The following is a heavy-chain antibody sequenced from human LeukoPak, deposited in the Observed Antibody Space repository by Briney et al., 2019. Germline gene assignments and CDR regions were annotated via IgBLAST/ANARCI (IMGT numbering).Heavy chain of an antibody. CDR1: GFTVSSNY. D-gene: IGHD3-22*01. V-gene: IGHV3-53*01. J-gene: IGHJ4*02. CDR2: IYSGGST. CDR3: ARLYDSSGYPYYFDY. Sequence: GGSLRLSCAASGFTVSSNYMSWVRQAPGKGLEWVSVIYSGGSTYYADSVKGRFTISGDNSKNTLYLQMNSLRAEDTAVYYCARLYDSSGYPYYFDYWGQGTLVTVSS.